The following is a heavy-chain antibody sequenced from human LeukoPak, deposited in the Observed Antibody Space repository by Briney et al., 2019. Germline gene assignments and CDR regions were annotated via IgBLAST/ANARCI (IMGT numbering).Heavy chain of an antibody. J-gene: IGHJ6*03. D-gene: IGHD3-10*01. CDR3: ARGEGRGFYYYMDV. V-gene: IGHV3-30*04. Sequence: GGSLRLSCAASGFTFSSYAMHWVRQAPGKGLEWVAVISYDGSNKYYADSVKGRFTISRDNSKNTLYLQMNSLRAEDTAVYYCARGEGRGFYYYMDVWGKGTTVTVSS. CDR1: GFTFSSYA. CDR2: ISYDGSNK.